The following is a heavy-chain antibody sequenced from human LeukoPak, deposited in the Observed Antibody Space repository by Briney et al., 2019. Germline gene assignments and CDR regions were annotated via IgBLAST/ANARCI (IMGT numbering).Heavy chain of an antibody. CDR1: GCTFDDYG. CDR2: INWNGGST. CDR3: ARARELLWFGELSYYFDY. Sequence: RPGGSLRLSCAASGCTFDDYGMSWVRQAPGKGLEWVSGINWNGGSTGYADSVKGRFTISRDNAKNSLYLQMNSLRAEDTALYYCARARELLWFGELSYYFDYWGQGTLVTVSS. D-gene: IGHD3-10*01. J-gene: IGHJ4*02. V-gene: IGHV3-20*04.